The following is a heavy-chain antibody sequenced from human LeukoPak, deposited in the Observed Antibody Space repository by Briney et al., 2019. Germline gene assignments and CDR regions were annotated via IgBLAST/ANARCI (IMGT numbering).Heavy chain of an antibody. D-gene: IGHD3-10*01. V-gene: IGHV4-39*01. J-gene: IGHJ5*02. Sequence: SETLSLTCTVSGGSISSSSYYWGWIRQPPGKGLEWIGSIYYSGSTYYNPSLKSRVTIFVDTSKNQFSLKLSSVTAADTAVYYCARQLWFGELLPNWFDPWGQGTLVTVSS. CDR1: GGSISSSSYY. CDR2: IYYSGST. CDR3: ARQLWFGELLPNWFDP.